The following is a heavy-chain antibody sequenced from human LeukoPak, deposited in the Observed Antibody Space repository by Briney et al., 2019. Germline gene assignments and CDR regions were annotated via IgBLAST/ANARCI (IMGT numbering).Heavy chain of an antibody. CDR2: IHPGDSDT. V-gene: IGHV5-51*01. D-gene: IGHD3-10*01. CDR1: GYSFTSYW. J-gene: IGHJ4*02. CDR3: ARHFLGDPLPPDY. Sequence: GESLKISCKGSGYSFTSYWIGWVRQMPGKGLEWVGIIHPGDSDTRYSPSFQGQVTISADKSISTAYLQWSSLKASDTAMYYCARHFLGDPLPPDYWGQGTLVTVSS.